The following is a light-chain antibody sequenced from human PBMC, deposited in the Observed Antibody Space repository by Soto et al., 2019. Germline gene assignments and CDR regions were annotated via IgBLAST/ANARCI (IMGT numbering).Light chain of an antibody. CDR3: QQYNSYSWT. Sequence: DIQMTQSPSTLSASVGDRVTITCRASQSISTWLAWYQQKPGQAPKLLIYDASSLESGVPSRFSGSGSGTEFTLTISSLQPEDFATYYCQQYNSYSWTFGQGTKVEIK. V-gene: IGKV1-5*01. CDR1: QSISTW. J-gene: IGKJ1*01. CDR2: DAS.